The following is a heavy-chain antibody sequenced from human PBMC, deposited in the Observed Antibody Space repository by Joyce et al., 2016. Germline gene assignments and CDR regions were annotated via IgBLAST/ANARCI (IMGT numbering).Heavy chain of an antibody. J-gene: IGHJ1*01. CDR2: INPANGDT. D-gene: IGHD2-8*02. Sequence: QVQLVQSGAEVKKTGASVKVSCRASGYSFIDFYLHWVRQAPGQGLEWMGWINPANGDTNYVRKFQGRVTMTRDTSIRTVYMDLSNLGSDDTAMYFCARTKGLWGTGLPEHFQYWGQGTLVTVTS. CDR3: ARTKGLWGTGLPEHFQY. V-gene: IGHV1-2*02. CDR1: GYSFIDFY.